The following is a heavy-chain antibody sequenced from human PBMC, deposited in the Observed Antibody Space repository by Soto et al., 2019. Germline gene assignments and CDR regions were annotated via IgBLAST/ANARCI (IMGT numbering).Heavy chain of an antibody. CDR3: DCIFSRGYSYDCYYYGTDV. CDR2: IFYSGTT. V-gene: IGHV4-39*01. J-gene: IGHJ6*02. CDR1: GGSISSSSYY. D-gene: IGHD5-18*01. Sequence: SETLSLTCTVSGGSISSSSYYWGWIRQPPGKGLEWIGSIFYSGTTYYNPSLKSRVTISVDTSKNQFSLKLSSVTAADTAVYYCDCIFSRGYSYDCYYYGTDVWGQGTTVTVSS.